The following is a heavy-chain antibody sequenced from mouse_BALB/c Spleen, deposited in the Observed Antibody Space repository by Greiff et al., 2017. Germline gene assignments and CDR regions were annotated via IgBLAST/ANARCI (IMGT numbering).Heavy chain of an antibody. V-gene: IGHV2-4-1*01. CDR3: AKGDYAWFAY. Sequence: VQLQQSGPGLVQPSQSLSITCTVSGFSLTSYGVHWVRQAPGKGLEWLGVIWSGGSTDYNAAFISRLSISKDNSKSQVFLKLNSLQTDDTATYYCAKGDYAWFAYWGQGTLVTVSA. CDR1: GFSLTSYG. CDR2: IWSGGST. D-gene: IGHD2-4*01. J-gene: IGHJ3*01.